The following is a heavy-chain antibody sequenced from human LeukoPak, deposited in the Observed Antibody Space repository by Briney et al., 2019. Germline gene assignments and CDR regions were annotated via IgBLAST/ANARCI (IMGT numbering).Heavy chain of an antibody. Sequence: GGSLRLSCAASGFTFSSYGMHWVRQAPGKGLEWVAVISYDGSNKYYADSVKGRFTISRDNSKNTLYLQMNSLRAEDTAVYYCAKDARRTNGWYYFDYWGQGALVTVS. V-gene: IGHV3-30*18. CDR3: AKDARRTNGWYYFDY. CDR1: GFTFSSYG. CDR2: ISYDGSNK. J-gene: IGHJ4*02. D-gene: IGHD6-19*01.